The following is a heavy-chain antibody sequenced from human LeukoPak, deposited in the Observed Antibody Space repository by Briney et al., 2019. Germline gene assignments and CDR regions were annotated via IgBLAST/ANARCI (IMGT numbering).Heavy chain of an antibody. J-gene: IGHJ4*02. Sequence: SGTLSLTCAVSGGSISSSNWWSWVRQPPGKGLEWIGEIYHSGSTNYNPSLKSRVTISVDKSKNQFSLKLSSVTAADTAVYYCAGRLSEAGTGGSPKSYWGQGTLVTVSS. CDR3: AGRLSEAGTGGSPKSY. D-gene: IGHD1-14*01. V-gene: IGHV4-4*02. CDR2: IYHSGST. CDR1: GGSISSSNW.